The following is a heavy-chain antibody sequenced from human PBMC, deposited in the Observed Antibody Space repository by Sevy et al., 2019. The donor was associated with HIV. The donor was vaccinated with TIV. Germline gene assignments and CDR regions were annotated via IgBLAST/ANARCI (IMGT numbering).Heavy chain of an antibody. J-gene: IGHJ4*01. V-gene: IGHV3-48*01. Sequence: GGSLRLSCVASGFTFSSYSMNWVRQAPGKGLEWVSYISSSSDSSRNLYYADSVKGRFSISRDNAKNSVHLQMTSLRVEETAVYYCARPDLSGWYFDFWGHGTLVTVSS. CDR2: ISSSSDSSRNL. CDR1: GFTFSSYS. CDR3: ARPDLSGWYFDF. D-gene: IGHD6-19*01.